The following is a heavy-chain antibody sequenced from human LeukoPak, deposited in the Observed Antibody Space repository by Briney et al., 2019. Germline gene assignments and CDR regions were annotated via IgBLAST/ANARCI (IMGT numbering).Heavy chain of an antibody. CDR3: ARHLGSGIVVVPAASGY. V-gene: IGHV4-39*01. CDR2: IYYSGST. Sequence: SETLSLTCTVSGGSISSSSYYWGWIRQPPGKGLEWIGSIYYSGSTYYNPSLKSRVTISVDTSKNQFSLKLSSVTAADTAVYYCARHLGSGIVVVPAASGYWGQGTLVTVSS. CDR1: GGSISSSSYY. J-gene: IGHJ4*02. D-gene: IGHD2-2*01.